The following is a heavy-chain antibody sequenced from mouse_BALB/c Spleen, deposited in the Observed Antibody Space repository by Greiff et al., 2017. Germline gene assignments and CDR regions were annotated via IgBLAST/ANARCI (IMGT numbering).Heavy chain of an antibody. V-gene: IGHV1-39*01. Sequence: VQLKQTGPELVKPGASVKISCKASGYSFTDYIMLWVKQSHGKSLEWIGNINPYYGSTSYNLKFKGKATLTVDKSSSTAYMQLNSLTSEDSAVYYCARRGSSVYYYAMDYWGQGTSVTVSS. CDR2: INPYYGST. D-gene: IGHD1-1*01. CDR3: ARRGSSVYYYAMDY. J-gene: IGHJ4*01. CDR1: GYSFTDYI.